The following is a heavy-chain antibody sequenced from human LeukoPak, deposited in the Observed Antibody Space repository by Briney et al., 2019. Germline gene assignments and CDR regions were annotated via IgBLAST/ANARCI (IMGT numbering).Heavy chain of an antibody. D-gene: IGHD2-2*01. V-gene: IGHV1-69*05. Sequence: GASVKVSCKASGYTFTSYGISWVRQAPGQGLEWMGGIIPIFGTANYAQKFQGRVTITTDESTSTAYMELSSLRSEDTAVYYCARGYCSSTSCSKRDAFDIWGQGTMVTVSS. CDR3: ARGYCSSTSCSKRDAFDI. J-gene: IGHJ3*02. CDR1: GYTFTSYG. CDR2: IIPIFGTA.